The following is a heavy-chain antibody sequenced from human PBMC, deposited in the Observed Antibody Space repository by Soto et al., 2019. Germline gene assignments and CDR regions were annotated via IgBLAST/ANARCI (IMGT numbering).Heavy chain of an antibody. CDR1: GDSISSNNW. D-gene: IGHD2-15*01. Sequence: LSLTCAVSGDSISSNNWWTWVRQSPEKGLQWIGEISHSGTTKYSPSLDGRASISMDKSANQFSLELTSVTAADTAIYYCAKDPIGATPLGHWGQGVLVTV. J-gene: IGHJ4*02. CDR2: ISHSGTT. CDR3: AKDPIGATPLGH. V-gene: IGHV4-4*02.